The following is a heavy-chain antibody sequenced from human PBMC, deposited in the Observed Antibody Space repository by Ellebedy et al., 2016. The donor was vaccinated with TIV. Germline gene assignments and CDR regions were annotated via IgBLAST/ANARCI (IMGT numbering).Heavy chain of an antibody. D-gene: IGHD4-11*01. CDR3: ARGMRNYEDY. Sequence: LRLSCTVSGGSISSGGYYWSWIRQHPGKGLEWIGYIYYSGSTYYNPSLKSRVTISVDTSKNQFSLKLRSVTAADTAVYYCARGMRNYEDYWGQGTLVTVSS. J-gene: IGHJ4*02. CDR1: GGSISSGGYY. V-gene: IGHV4-31*03. CDR2: IYYSGST.